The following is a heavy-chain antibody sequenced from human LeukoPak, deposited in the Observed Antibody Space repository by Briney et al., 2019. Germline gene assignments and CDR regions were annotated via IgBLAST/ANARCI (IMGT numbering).Heavy chain of an antibody. CDR1: GYSFTIYW. J-gene: IGHJ4*02. V-gene: IGHV5-51*01. D-gene: IGHD4-23*01. Sequence: GESLKIFCNGSGYSFTIYWIGCVRQMPGKPLEWVGIYYPGESNTRYGPSFQGQVTISADTSISTAYLQWSSLKASDTAMYYCARGGTTVVSGLLVDWGQGTLVTVSS. CDR2: YYPGESNT. CDR3: ARGGTTVVSGLLVD.